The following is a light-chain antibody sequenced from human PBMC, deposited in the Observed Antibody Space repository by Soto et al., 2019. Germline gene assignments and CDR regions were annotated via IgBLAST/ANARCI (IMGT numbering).Light chain of an antibody. CDR3: LLYYGGAQLV. V-gene: IGLV7-43*01. CDR1: TGAVTSGNY. CDR2: TTN. J-gene: IGLJ3*02. Sequence: QAVVTQEPSLTVSPGGTVTLTCASSTGAVTSGNYPSWFQQRPGQAPRTLIYTTNSKHSWTPARFAGSLLGDKAALTLSGVQPEDEADNYCLLYYGGAQLVFGGGTQLTVL.